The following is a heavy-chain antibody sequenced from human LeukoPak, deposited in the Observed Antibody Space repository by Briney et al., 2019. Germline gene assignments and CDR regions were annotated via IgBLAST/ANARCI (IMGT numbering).Heavy chain of an antibody. CDR2: INPDGRDT. CDR1: GFTFNRCW. J-gene: IGHJ1*01. V-gene: IGHV3-7*01. CDR3: TSWGDTTAEYFQR. Sequence: PGGSLRLSCVVSGFTFNRCWMNWVRQAPGKGLEWVAHINPDGRDTYYVDSVKGRFTISRDNAQNSMYLQMNCLRVEDTAVYYCTSWGDTTAEYFQRWGQGTLVTVSS. D-gene: IGHD2-21*02.